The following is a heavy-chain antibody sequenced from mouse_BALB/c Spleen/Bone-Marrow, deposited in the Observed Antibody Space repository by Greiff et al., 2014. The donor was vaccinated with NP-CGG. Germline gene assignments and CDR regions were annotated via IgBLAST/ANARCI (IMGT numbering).Heavy chain of an antibody. J-gene: IGHJ3*01. V-gene: IGHV1S135*01. Sequence: EVQLQQSGPELEKPGASVKLSCKASGYSFTDYNMNWVKQSNGKSLEWIGNIDPSYGGTTYNQKFKGKATLTVDKSSSTVYMQLKSLTSEDSAVYYCARGHDGYRTWFAYWGQGTLALVPA. CDR2: IDPSYGGT. CDR3: ARGHDGYRTWFAY. CDR1: GYSFTDYN. D-gene: IGHD2-3*01.